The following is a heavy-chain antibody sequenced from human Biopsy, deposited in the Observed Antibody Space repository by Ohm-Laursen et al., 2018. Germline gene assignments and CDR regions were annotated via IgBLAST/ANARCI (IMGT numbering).Heavy chain of an antibody. J-gene: IGHJ4*02. V-gene: IGHV4-61*01. CDR1: GDSVSSGSFY. Sequence: SDTLSLTCTVSGDSVSSGSFYWTWIRQPPGQGLEYIGYIYDRGSTANYNPSLESRVTMSVDMPRNQISLKLSSVTAADTAIYYCARGMRSSGWPYFDSWGQGTLVTVSS. D-gene: IGHD6-19*01. CDR2: IYDRGSTA. CDR3: ARGMRSSGWPYFDS.